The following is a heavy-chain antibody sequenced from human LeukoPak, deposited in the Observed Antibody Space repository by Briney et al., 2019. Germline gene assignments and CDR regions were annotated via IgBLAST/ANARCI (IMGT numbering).Heavy chain of an antibody. CDR2: ISSTSSYI. J-gene: IGHJ4*02. Sequence: GSLRLSCAASGFTFSSYSVNWVRQAPGKGLEWVSSISSTSSYIYYADSVKGRFTISRDNAKNSLYLQMNSLRAEDTAVYYCARVNTFYGDYEGYYFDYWGQGALVTVSS. CDR1: GFTFSSYS. D-gene: IGHD4-17*01. CDR3: ARVNTFYGDYEGYYFDY. V-gene: IGHV3-21*01.